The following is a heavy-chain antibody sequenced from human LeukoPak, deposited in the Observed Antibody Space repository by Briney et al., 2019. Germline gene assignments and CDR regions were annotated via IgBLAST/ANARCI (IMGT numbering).Heavy chain of an antibody. CDR1: GFIFSDYY. V-gene: IGHV3-20*04. Sequence: PGGSLRLSCAASGFIFSDYYMSWIRQAPGKGLEWVSGMNSNGDITGYADSVKGRFTISRDNAKNSLYLQMDILRAEDTALYYCTRKGLGGELGGFDHWGQGTLVTVSS. CDR2: MNSNGDIT. J-gene: IGHJ4*02. CDR3: TRKGLGGELGGFDH. D-gene: IGHD1-26*01.